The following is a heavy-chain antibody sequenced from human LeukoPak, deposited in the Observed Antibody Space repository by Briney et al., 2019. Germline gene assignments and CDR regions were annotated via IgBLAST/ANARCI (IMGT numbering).Heavy chain of an antibody. CDR2: INGDGSSA. D-gene: IGHD2-2*01. Sequence: GGSLRLSCVASGFTFSDYWMDWVRQVPGKGLVWVSRINGDGSSASYADSVKGRFTISRDNAKDTMYLQMNSLRGEDTAVYYCARELGYCGHTRCHKPLDFWGQGTLATVSS. CDR1: GFTFSDYW. CDR3: ARELGYCGHTRCHKPLDF. J-gene: IGHJ4*02. V-gene: IGHV3-74*01.